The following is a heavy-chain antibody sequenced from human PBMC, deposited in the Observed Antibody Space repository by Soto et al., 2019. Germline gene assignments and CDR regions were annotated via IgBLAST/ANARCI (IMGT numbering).Heavy chain of an antibody. V-gene: IGHV3-21*01. Sequence: GGSLRLSCASSGFTFSSYSMNLVRQAPGKGLEWVSSISSSSSYIYYADSVKGRFTISRDNAKNSLYLQMNSLRAEDTAVYYCASYDIVVARGYFDYWGQGTLVTVSS. CDR2: ISSSSSYI. D-gene: IGHD2-15*01. J-gene: IGHJ4*02. CDR1: GFTFSSYS. CDR3: ASYDIVVARGYFDY.